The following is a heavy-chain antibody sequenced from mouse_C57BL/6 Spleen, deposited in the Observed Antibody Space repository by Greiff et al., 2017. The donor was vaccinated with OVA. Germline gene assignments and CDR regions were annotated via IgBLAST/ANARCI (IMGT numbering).Heavy chain of an antibody. Sequence: QVQLQQPGAELVKPGASVKLSCKASGYTFTSYWMQWVKQRPGQGLEWIGEIDPSDSYTNYNQKFKGKATLTVDTSSSTAYMQLSSLTSEDSAVYYCARQYYSNLWYVDVWGTGTTVTVSS. D-gene: IGHD2-5*01. CDR1: GYTFTSYW. J-gene: IGHJ1*03. V-gene: IGHV1-50*01. CDR3: ARQYYSNLWYVDV. CDR2: IDPSDSYT.